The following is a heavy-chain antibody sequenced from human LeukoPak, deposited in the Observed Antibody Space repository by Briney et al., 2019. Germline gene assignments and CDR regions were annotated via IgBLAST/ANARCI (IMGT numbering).Heavy chain of an antibody. D-gene: IGHD4-17*01. CDR2: ISSSSSYI. V-gene: IGHV3-21*01. J-gene: IGHJ4*02. CDR3: ANSIDFDYGDYYFDY. CDR1: GFTFSSYS. Sequence: PGGSLRLSCAASGFTFSSYSMNWVRQAPGKGLEWVSSISSSSSYIYYADSVKGRFTISRDNAKNSVYLQMNSLRAEDTAVYYCANSIDFDYGDYYFDYWGQGALVTISS.